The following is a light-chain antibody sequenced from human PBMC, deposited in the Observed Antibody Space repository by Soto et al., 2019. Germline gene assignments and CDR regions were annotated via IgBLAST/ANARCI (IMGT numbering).Light chain of an antibody. J-gene: IGLJ2*01. CDR3: SHFRV. CDR2: EGS. Sequence: QSALTQPASVSGSPGQSITISCTGTSSDVGSYNLVSWYQQHPGKAPKLMIYEGSKRPSGVSNRFSGSKSGNTASLTISGLQAEDEADYYRSHFRVFGGGTKLTVL. CDR1: SSDVGSYNL. V-gene: IGLV2-23*01.